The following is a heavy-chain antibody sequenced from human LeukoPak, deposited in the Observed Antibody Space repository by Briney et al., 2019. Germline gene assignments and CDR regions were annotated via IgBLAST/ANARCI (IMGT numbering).Heavy chain of an antibody. CDR2: IYYSGST. D-gene: IGHD4-17*01. Sequence: PSETLSLTCTVSGGSISSGDYYWSWLRQPPGKGLEWIGYIYYSGSTYYNPSLKSRVTISVDTSKNQFSLKLSSVTAADTAVYYCASLSYGDKTFDYWGQGTLVTVSS. V-gene: IGHV4-30-4*01. CDR1: GGSISSGDYY. CDR3: ASLSYGDKTFDY. J-gene: IGHJ4*02.